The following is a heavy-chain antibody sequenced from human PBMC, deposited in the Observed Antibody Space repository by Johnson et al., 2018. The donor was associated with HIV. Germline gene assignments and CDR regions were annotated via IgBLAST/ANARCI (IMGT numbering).Heavy chain of an antibody. CDR1: GFTVNSNY. CDR2: IYSGDTT. CDR3: ARAYTYGAFDI. V-gene: IGHV3-66*01. D-gene: IGHD5-18*01. J-gene: IGHJ3*02. Sequence: VQLVESGGGLVQPGGSLRLSCAASGFTVNSNYMSWVRQAPGQGLEWVSVIYSGDTTYYAGSVKGRFTISRDNSKNTLYLQMNSLRVDDTAIYYCARAYTYGAFDIWGQGTMVTVSS.